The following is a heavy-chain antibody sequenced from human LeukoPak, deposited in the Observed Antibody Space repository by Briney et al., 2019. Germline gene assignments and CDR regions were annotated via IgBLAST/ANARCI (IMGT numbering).Heavy chain of an antibody. CDR3: TREMATVVHWFDP. J-gene: IGHJ5*02. CDR1: GFSFEDYG. V-gene: IGHV3-49*04. CDR2: IKRKLYGETT. Sequence: GGPLRLSCTGSGFSFEDYGLTWVRQAPGKGLEWVGFIKRKLYGETTKYASSVKGRFSISRDDSNSVAYLHMDSLKTDDTAVYYCTREMATVVHWFDPWGRGTLVTVSS. D-gene: IGHD5-24*01.